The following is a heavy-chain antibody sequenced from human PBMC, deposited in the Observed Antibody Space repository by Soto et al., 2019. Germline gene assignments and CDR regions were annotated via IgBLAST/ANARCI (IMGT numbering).Heavy chain of an antibody. D-gene: IGHD2-15*01. CDR1: GGTFSSYA. Sequence: SVKVSCKASGGTFSSYAISWVRQAPGQGLEWMGGIIPIFGTANYAQKFQGRVTITADESTSTAYMELSSLRSEDTAVYYCAIKAAGYCSGGSCYSNWFDPWGQGTLVTVSS. CDR3: AIKAAGYCSGGSCYSNWFDP. V-gene: IGHV1-69*13. CDR2: IIPIFGTA. J-gene: IGHJ5*02.